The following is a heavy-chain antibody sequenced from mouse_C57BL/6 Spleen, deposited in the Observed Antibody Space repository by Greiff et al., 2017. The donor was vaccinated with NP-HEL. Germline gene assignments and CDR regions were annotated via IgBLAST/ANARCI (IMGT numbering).Heavy chain of an antibody. V-gene: IGHV1-50*01. Sequence: QVQLQQPGAELVKPGASVKLSCKASSYTFTSYWMQWVKQRPGQGLEWIGEIDPSDSYTNYNQKFKGKATLTVDTSSSTAYMQLSSLTSEDSAVYYCARTTVVTMDYWGQGTSVTVSS. D-gene: IGHD1-1*01. J-gene: IGHJ4*01. CDR2: IDPSDSYT. CDR3: ARTTVVTMDY. CDR1: SYTFTSYW.